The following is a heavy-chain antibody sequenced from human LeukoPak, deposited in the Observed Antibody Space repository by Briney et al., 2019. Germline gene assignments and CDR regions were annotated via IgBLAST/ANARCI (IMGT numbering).Heavy chain of an antibody. Sequence: PGGSLRLSCAASGFTYISHGMHWVRQAPGKGLEWVAFIRHDGSNKYYADSVKGRFTISRDNSKNTLYVQMNSLRAEDTAVYYCAKDRSDYYYVTTGPLNYWGQGTLVTVSS. D-gene: IGHD3-22*01. J-gene: IGHJ4*02. V-gene: IGHV3-30*02. CDR2: IRHDGSNK. CDR3: AKDRSDYYYVTTGPLNY. CDR1: GFTYISHG.